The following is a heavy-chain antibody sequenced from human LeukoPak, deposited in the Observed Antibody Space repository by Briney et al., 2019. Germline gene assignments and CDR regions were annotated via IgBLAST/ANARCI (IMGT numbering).Heavy chain of an antibody. CDR2: IYYSGNT. V-gene: IGHV4-39*01. J-gene: IGHJ4*02. CDR3: ARLEISGTDY. CDR1: GGSISSSSYY. D-gene: IGHD1-26*01. Sequence: SETLSLTCTVSGGSISSSSYYWGWIRQPPGKGLEWIGSIYYSGNTYYNPSLKSRLTISVNTSKNQSSLKLSSVPAADTAVYYCARLEISGTDYWGQGTLVTVSS.